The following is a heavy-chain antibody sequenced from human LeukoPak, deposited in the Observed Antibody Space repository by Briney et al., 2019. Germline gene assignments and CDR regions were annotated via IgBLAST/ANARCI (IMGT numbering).Heavy chain of an antibody. CDR3: ARGSVGSTKRYYFDY. CDR1: GFTFSAYS. V-gene: IGHV3-48*02. D-gene: IGHD1-26*01. J-gene: IGHJ4*02. CDR2: ITTSSTTI. Sequence: PGGSVRLSCAASGFTFSAYSMNWVRQAPGKGLEWVSYITTSSTTIYYADSVKGRFTISRDSAKNSLYLEMNSLRDEDTAVYYCARGSVGSTKRYYFDYWGQGTLVTVSS.